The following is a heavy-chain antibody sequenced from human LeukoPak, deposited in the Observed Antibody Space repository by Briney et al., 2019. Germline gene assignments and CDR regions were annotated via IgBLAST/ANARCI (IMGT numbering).Heavy chain of an antibody. Sequence: SETLSLTCNVSGDSVSSVYWSWIRQPPGKGLEWIGYIYYNGYTDYNPSLKSRVTISVDTSKNQLSLHMSSVTASDSAIYYCARHRRNLNEDRFREGEPNFDYWGQGTLVTVSS. CDR1: GDSVSSVY. D-gene: IGHD1-14*01. V-gene: IGHV4-59*08. J-gene: IGHJ4*02. CDR2: IYYNGYT. CDR3: ARHRRNLNEDRFREGEPNFDY.